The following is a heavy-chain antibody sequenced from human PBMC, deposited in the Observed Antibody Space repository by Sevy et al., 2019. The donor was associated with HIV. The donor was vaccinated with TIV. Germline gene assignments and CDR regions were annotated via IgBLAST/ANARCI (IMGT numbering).Heavy chain of an antibody. D-gene: IGHD6-19*01. CDR3: ARGEWLAILFDY. CDR1: GFSLSDYA. Sequence: GGSLRLSCAASGFSLSDYAIHWARQGPVKGLEWLTVISFDGGNKYYADSVKGRFTISRDSSKNTVYLQMNSLRAEDTAVYYCARGEWLAILFDYWGQGTLVTVSS. J-gene: IGHJ4*02. CDR2: ISFDGGNK. V-gene: IGHV3-30*14.